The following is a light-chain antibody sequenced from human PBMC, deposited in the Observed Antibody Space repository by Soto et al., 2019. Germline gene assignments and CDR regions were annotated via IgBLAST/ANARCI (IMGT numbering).Light chain of an antibody. V-gene: IGKV3-11*01. CDR3: QQYGGSPIT. CDR1: QSFRGL. J-gene: IGKJ5*01. CDR2: DAY. Sequence: EVVLTQSPVTLSLSPGERATLSCRASQSFRGLLAWYQQKPGQAPRLLIYDAYNRATGIPPRFSGSGSGTDFTLTITRLEPEDFALYYCQQYGGSPITFGLGTRLEIK.